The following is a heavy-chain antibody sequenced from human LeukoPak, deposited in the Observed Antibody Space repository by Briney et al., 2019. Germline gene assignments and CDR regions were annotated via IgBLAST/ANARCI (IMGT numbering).Heavy chain of an antibody. J-gene: IGHJ4*02. CDR3: AKRHSSSWYNFEY. CDR2: ISGSGGTT. V-gene: IGHV3-23*01. CDR1: GFTFSSHA. D-gene: IGHD6-13*01. Sequence: GGSLGLSCAASGFTFSSHAMSWVRQAPGKGLEWVSTISGSGGTTYYADSVKGRFTISRDNSKKTLYLQVHSLRAEDTAIYYCAKRHSSSWYNFEYWGQGTLVTVSS.